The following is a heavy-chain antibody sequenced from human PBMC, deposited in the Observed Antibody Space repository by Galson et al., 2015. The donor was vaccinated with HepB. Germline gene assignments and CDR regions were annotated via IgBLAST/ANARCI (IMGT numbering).Heavy chain of an antibody. CDR1: GGSFSGYY. D-gene: IGHD3-10*01. V-gene: IGHV4-34*01. CDR3: ARGARPVRGNLNWFDP. CDR2: INHSGST. J-gene: IGHJ5*02. Sequence: ETLSLTCAVYGGSFSGYYWSWIRQPPGKGLEWIGEINHSGSTNYNPSLKSRVTISVGTSKNQFSLKLSSVTAADTAVYYCARGARPVRGNLNWFDPWGQGTLVTVSS.